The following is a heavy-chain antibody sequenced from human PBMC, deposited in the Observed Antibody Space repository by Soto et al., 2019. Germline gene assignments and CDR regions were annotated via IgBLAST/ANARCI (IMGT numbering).Heavy chain of an antibody. J-gene: IGHJ4*02. CDR2: INPNSGGT. Sequence: GASVKVSCKASGYTFTGNYMHWVRQAPGQGIEWMGWINPNSGGTNYAQKFQGWVTMTRDTSISTAYMELGRLRSDDTAVYYCATARFYILSGYYHYFLFWGQGPLVSVSS. CDR1: GYTFTGNY. V-gene: IGHV1-2*04. CDR3: ATARFYILSGYYHYFLF. D-gene: IGHD3-9*01.